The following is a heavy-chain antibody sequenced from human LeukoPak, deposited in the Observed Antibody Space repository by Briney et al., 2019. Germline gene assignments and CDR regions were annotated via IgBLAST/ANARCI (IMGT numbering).Heavy chain of an antibody. D-gene: IGHD2-15*01. CDR3: ARSEGYCSGGSCYYFDY. V-gene: IGHV4-59*01. J-gene: IGHJ4*02. CDR2: IYNGGGT. Sequence: SGTLSLTCTVSSGSISGFFWTWVRQPPGKGPEWIGYIYNGGGTNYNSSLKRRVTISVDTSKNQFSLKLTSVTAADTAVYYCARSEGYCSGGSCYYFDYWGQGTLVTVSS. CDR1: SGSISGFF.